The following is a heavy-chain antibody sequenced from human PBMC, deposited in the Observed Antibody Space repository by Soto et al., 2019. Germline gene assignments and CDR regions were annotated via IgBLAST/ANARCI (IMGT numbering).Heavy chain of an antibody. CDR2: IIPILAIA. J-gene: IGHJ4*02. Sequence: QVKLVQSGAEVKKPGSSVKVSCKASGGTFSSYTISWLRQAPGQGLEWMGRIIPILAIANYAQKFQGRVTITADKSTSTAYMELSSLRSEDTAVYYCARDGRDGYPDYWGQGTLVTVSS. CDR1: GGTFSSYT. V-gene: IGHV1-69*08. D-gene: IGHD5-12*01. CDR3: ARDGRDGYPDY.